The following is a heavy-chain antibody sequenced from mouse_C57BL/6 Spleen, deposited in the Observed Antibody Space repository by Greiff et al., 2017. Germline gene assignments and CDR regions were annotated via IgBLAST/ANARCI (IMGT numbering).Heavy chain of an antibody. CDR2: IRNKANGYTT. V-gene: IGHV7-3*01. CDR1: GFTFTDYY. D-gene: IGHD2-5*01. Sequence: EVKLQESGGGLVQPGGSLSLSCAASGFTFTDYYMSWVRQPPGKALEWLGFIRNKANGYTTEYSASVKGRFTISRDNSQSILYLQMNALRAKDSATYYCARYSSNSYYAMDYWGQGTSVTVSS. CDR3: ARYSSNSYYAMDY. J-gene: IGHJ4*01.